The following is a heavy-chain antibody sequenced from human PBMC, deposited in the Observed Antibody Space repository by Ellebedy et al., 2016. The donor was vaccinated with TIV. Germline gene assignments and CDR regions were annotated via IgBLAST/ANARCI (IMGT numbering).Heavy chain of an antibody. Sequence: SETLSLTCTVSGYSISSGYYWGWIRQPPGKGLEWIGNIYHSGSTYYNPSLKSRVTISVDTSKNQISLKLSSVTAAYTAVYYCARGVVTGIRAYSFDYWGQGTLVTVSS. D-gene: IGHD2-21*02. V-gene: IGHV4-38-2*02. CDR1: GYSISSGYY. J-gene: IGHJ4*02. CDR2: IYHSGST. CDR3: ARGVVTGIRAYSFDY.